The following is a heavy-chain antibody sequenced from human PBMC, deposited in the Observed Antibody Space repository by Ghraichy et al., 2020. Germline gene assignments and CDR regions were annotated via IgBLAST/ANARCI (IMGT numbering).Heavy chain of an antibody. CDR3: AKDSIIMVRGVIRGNAFDI. Sequence: GESLNISCAASGFTFSNYGMHWVRQAPGKGLEWVAFIRFDGSNQYYTDSVRGRFTFSRDNSKNTLYLQMNSLRTEDTAVCYCAKDSIIMVRGVIRGNAFDIWGQGTMVTVSS. CDR2: IRFDGSNQ. V-gene: IGHV3-30*02. CDR1: GFTFSNYG. J-gene: IGHJ3*02. D-gene: IGHD3-10*01.